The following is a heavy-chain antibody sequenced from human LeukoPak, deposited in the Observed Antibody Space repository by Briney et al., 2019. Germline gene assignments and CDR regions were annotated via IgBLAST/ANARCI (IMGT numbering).Heavy chain of an antibody. Sequence: SETLSLTCIVSGGSISSYFWSWIRQPPGKGLEWIGYISNSGSTNYNPSLKSRVTISADTSKNQFSLKLSSVTAADTAVYYCARGSSGYYYGWGLGTLVTVSS. CDR2: ISNSGST. CDR3: ARGSSGYYYG. V-gene: IGHV4-59*01. D-gene: IGHD3-22*01. J-gene: IGHJ4*02. CDR1: GGSISSYF.